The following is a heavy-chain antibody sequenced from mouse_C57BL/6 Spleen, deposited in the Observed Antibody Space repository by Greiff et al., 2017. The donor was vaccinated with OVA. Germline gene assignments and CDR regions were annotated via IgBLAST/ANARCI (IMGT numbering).Heavy chain of an antibody. CDR2: ISSGGDYI. CDR1: GFTFSSYA. J-gene: IGHJ1*03. CDR3: TREDTHWYFDV. Sequence: EVNVVESGEGLVKPGGSLKLSCAASGFTFSSYAMSWVRQTPEKRLEWVAYISSGGDYIYYADTVKGRFTISRDNARNTLYLQMSSLKSEDTAMYYCTREDTHWYFDVWGTGTTVTVSS. V-gene: IGHV5-9-1*02.